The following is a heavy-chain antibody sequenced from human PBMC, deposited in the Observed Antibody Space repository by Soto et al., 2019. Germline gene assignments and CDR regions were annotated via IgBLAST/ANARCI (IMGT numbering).Heavy chain of an antibody. CDR2: INHSGST. V-gene: IGHV4-34*01. CDR3: ARGPGETVTSLRYYYYGMDV. D-gene: IGHD4-4*01. CDR1: GGSFSGYY. J-gene: IGHJ6*02. Sequence: PSETLSLTCAVYGGSFSGYYWSWIRQPPGKGLEWIGEINHSGSTNYNPSLKSRVTISVDTSKNQFSLKLSSVTAADTAVYYCARGPGETVTSLRYYYYGMDVWGQGTTVTVSS.